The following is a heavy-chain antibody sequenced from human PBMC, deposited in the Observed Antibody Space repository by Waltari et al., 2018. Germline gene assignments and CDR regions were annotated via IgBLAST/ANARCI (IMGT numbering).Heavy chain of an antibody. CDR1: GWSFSVYY. J-gene: IGHJ4*02. Sequence: QVQLQQWGAGLLKPSETLSLTCAVYGWSFSVYYWSWNRQPPGKGLAWIGEINHSGSTNYNPYLKSRVTISVDTSKNQVSMKLSSVNAADTAVYYCARARYLYYFDYWGQGTLVTVSS. D-gene: IGHD1-26*01. CDR2: INHSGST. V-gene: IGHV4-34*01. CDR3: ARARYLYYFDY.